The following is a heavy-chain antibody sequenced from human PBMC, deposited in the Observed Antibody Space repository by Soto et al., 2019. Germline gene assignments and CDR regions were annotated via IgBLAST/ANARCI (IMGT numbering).Heavy chain of an antibody. CDR3: ASVVDIVATTYYYYYMAV. Sequence: SVKVSCKASGGTFSSYTISWVRQAPGQGLEWMGRIIPILGIANYAQKFQGRVTITADKSTSTAYMELSSLRSEDTAVYYCASVVDIVATTYYYYYMAVWGKGTTVTVSS. V-gene: IGHV1-69*02. J-gene: IGHJ6*03. D-gene: IGHD5-12*01. CDR1: GGTFSSYT. CDR2: IIPILGIA.